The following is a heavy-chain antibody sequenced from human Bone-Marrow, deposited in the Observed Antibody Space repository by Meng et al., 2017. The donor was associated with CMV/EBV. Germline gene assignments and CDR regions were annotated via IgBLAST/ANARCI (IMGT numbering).Heavy chain of an antibody. CDR1: GYTFTSYD. Sequence: ASVKVSCKASGYTFTSYDINWVRQATGQGLERMGWMNPNSGNTGYAQKFQGRVTMTRNTSISTAYMELSSLRSEDTAVYYCARDGATYYDFWSGYSYAFDIWGQGTMVTVSS. D-gene: IGHD3-3*01. CDR3: ARDGATYYDFWSGYSYAFDI. V-gene: IGHV1-8*01. J-gene: IGHJ3*02. CDR2: MNPNSGNT.